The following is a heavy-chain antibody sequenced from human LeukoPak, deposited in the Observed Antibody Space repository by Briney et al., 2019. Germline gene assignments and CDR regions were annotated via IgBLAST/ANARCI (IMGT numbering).Heavy chain of an antibody. CDR1: GFTFSSYG. J-gene: IGHJ3*02. CDR2: ISSSSSYI. CDR3: ARDLPYDSGRYDAFDI. V-gene: IGHV3-21*01. Sequence: GGSLRLSCAASGFTFSSYGMHWVRQAPGKGLEWVSSISSSSSYIYYADSVKGRFTISRDNAKNSLYLQMNSLRAEDTAVYYCARDLPYDSGRYDAFDIWGQGTMVTVSS. D-gene: IGHD3-22*01.